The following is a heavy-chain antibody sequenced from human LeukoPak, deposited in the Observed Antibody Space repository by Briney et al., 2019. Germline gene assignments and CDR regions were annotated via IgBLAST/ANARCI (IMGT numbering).Heavy chain of an antibody. CDR2: VSSSGSI. J-gene: IGHJ3*02. CDR1: GDSISYFY. D-gene: IGHD3-22*01. CDR3: ARVYYYDSSGLGDAFDI. Sequence: SETLSLTCSVSGDSISYFYWSWIRQAAGKGPEWIGRVSSSGSIDYNASLKSRVTMSVDTSKNQLSLKVISVTAADTAVYYCARVYYYDSSGLGDAFDIWGQGTMVTVSS. V-gene: IGHV4-4*07.